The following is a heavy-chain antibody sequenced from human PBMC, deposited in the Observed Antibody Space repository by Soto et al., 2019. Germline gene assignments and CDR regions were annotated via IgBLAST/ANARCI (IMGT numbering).Heavy chain of an antibody. CDR1: GGSFSGYY. CDR3: ARGHYYYGSGSYYNPPPYYYYGMDV. J-gene: IGHJ6*02. V-gene: IGHV4-34*01. D-gene: IGHD3-10*01. Sequence: QVQLQQWGAGLLKPSETLSLTCAVYGGSFSGYYWSWIRQPPGKGLEWIGEINHSGSTNYNPSLKSRVTISVDTSKNQFSLKLSSVTAADTAVYYCARGHYYYGSGSYYNPPPYYYYGMDVWGQGTTVTVSS. CDR2: INHSGST.